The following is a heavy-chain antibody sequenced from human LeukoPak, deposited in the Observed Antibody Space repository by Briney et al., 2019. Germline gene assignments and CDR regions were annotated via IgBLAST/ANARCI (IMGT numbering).Heavy chain of an antibody. V-gene: IGHV4-39*01. J-gene: IGHJ4*02. CDR2: IYYSGST. Sequence: PSETLSLTCTVSGGSISSSSYYWGWIRQPPGKGLEWIGSIYYSGSTYYNPSLKSRVTISVDTSKSQFSLKLSSVTAADTAVYYCAAPALEMATINYWGQGTLVTVSS. CDR1: GGSISSSSYY. CDR3: AAPALEMATINY. D-gene: IGHD5-24*01.